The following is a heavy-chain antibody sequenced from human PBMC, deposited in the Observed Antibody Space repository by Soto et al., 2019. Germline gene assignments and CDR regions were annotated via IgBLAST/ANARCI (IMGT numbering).Heavy chain of an antibody. V-gene: IGHV1-18*01. CDR3: ARDYDILTGTPGMDV. CDR2: ISAYNGNT. CDR1: GYTFTSYG. Sequence: ASVKVSCKASGYTFTSYGISWVRQAPGQGLEWMGWISAYNGNTNYAQKLQGRVTMTTDTSTSTAYMELRSLRSDDTAVYYCARDYDILTGTPGMDVWGQGTTVTXSS. J-gene: IGHJ6*02. D-gene: IGHD3-9*01.